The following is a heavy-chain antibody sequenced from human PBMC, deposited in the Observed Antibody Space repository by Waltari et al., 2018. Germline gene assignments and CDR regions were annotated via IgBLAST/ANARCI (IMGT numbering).Heavy chain of an antibody. V-gene: IGHV4-4*07. CDR2: IYTSGST. CDR3: ARAGRADGYYYYYYYMDV. Sequence: QVQLQESGPGLVKPSETLSLTCTVSGGSISSYYWSWIRQPAGKGLEWIGRIYTSGSTNYNPSLKSRVTMSVDTSKNQFSLKLSSVTAADTAVYYCARAGRADGYYYYYYYMDVWGKGTTVTVSS. CDR1: GGSISSYY. D-gene: IGHD3-10*01. J-gene: IGHJ6*03.